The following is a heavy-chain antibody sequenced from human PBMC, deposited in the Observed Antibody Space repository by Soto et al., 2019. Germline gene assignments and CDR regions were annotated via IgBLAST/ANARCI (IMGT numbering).Heavy chain of an antibody. J-gene: IGHJ3*02. CDR2: IYYSGST. V-gene: IGHV4-30-4*01. CDR1: GGSISSGDYY. CDR3: ARGEITIFGVDTMADI. Sequence: LSETLSLTCTVSGGSISSGDYYWSWIRQPPGKGLEWIGYIYYSGSTYYNPSLKSRVTISVETSKNQFSLKLSSVTAADTAVYYCARGEITIFGVDTMADIWGQGTMVTVSS. D-gene: IGHD3-3*01.